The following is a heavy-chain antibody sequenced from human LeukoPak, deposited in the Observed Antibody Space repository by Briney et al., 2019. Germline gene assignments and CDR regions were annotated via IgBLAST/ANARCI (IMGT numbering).Heavy chain of an antibody. CDR1: GFTFSSYG. Sequence: GGSLRLSCAASGFTFSSYGMHWVRQAPGKGLEWVAFIRYDGSNKYYADSVKGRFTISRDNSKNMLYLQMNSLRAEDTVVYYCAKVTVEYSSSYYFDYWGQGTLVTVSS. V-gene: IGHV3-30*02. CDR2: IRYDGSNK. CDR3: AKVTVEYSSSYYFDY. D-gene: IGHD6-6*01. J-gene: IGHJ4*02.